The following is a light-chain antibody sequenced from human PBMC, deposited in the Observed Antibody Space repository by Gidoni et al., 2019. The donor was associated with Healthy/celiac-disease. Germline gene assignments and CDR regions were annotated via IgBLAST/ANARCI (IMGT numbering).Light chain of an antibody. V-gene: IGKV1-8*01. CDR1: QGISSY. Sequence: AVRMTQSPSSLSASTGDRATITCRASQGISSYVAWYQQKPGKAPKLLIYAASTLQSGVPSRFSGSGSGTDFTLTISCLQSEDFATYYCQQYYSYPFTFGPGTKVDIK. CDR3: QQYYSYPFT. CDR2: AAS. J-gene: IGKJ3*01.